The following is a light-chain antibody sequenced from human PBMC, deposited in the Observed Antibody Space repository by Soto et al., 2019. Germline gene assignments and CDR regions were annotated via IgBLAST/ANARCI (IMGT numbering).Light chain of an antibody. V-gene: IGLV4-69*01. CDR2: VNKDGSL. CDR3: QTWGPGIRV. J-gene: IGLJ3*02. CDR1: SGHSNYA. Sequence: QLALTQSPSASASLGASVKLTCTLSSGHSNYAIAWHQQQPEKGPRFLMKVNKDGSLLKGDGIPDRFSGSTSGADRFLTISSLHSEDEADYYCQTWGPGIRVFGGGTKLTVL.